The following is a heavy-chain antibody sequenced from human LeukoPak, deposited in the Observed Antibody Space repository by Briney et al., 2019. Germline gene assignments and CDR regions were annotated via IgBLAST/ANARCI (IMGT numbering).Heavy chain of an antibody. CDR3: ARGRYSSSWYRNWFDP. V-gene: IGHV4-59*01. CDR1: GGSISTYY. J-gene: IGHJ5*02. CDR2: IYYSGST. D-gene: IGHD6-13*01. Sequence: PSETLSLTCTVSGGSISTYYWSWIRQPPGKGLEWIGYIYYSGSTNYNPFLKSRVTISVDTSKNQFSLKLSSVTAADTAVYYCARGRYSSSWYRNWFDPWGQGTLVTVSS.